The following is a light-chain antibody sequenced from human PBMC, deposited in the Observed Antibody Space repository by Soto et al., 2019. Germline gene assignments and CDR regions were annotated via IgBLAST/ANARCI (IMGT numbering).Light chain of an antibody. J-gene: IGKJ3*01. Sequence: DIQMTQSPSSLSASVGARVTITCRASQGIRNYLAWYQQKPGKVPKLLIYAASTLQSGVPSRFSGSGSGTDFTLTISSLQPEDVATYYCQKYNSAPLTFGPGTKVDIK. CDR1: QGIRNY. V-gene: IGKV1-27*01. CDR2: AAS. CDR3: QKYNSAPLT.